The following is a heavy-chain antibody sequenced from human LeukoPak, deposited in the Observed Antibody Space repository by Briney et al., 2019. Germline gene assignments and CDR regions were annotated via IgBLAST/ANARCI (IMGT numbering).Heavy chain of an antibody. J-gene: IGHJ4*02. Sequence: GGSLRLSCAASGFTFSSYGMHWVRQAPGKGLEWVAVIWYDGSNKDYADSVKGRFTISRDNSKNTLYLQMNSLRAEDTAVYYCARDHLRGGYFDYWGQGTLVTVSS. CDR1: GFTFSSYG. CDR3: ARDHLRGGYFDY. CDR2: IWYDGSNK. V-gene: IGHV3-33*01.